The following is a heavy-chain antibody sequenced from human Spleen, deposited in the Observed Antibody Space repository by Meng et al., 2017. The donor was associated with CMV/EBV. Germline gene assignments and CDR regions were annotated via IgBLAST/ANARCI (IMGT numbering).Heavy chain of an antibody. CDR2: INPNNGGT. Sequence: ASVKVSCKASGYTLTDFYMHWVRQAPGQGLQWMGWINPNNGGTNYAQKFQGRVTMTRDTSISTAYMELSRLRSDDTAVYYCARDLTGTTGYWGQGTLVTVSS. D-gene: IGHD1-20*01. J-gene: IGHJ4*02. V-gene: IGHV1-2*02. CDR3: ARDLTGTTGY. CDR1: GYTLTDFY.